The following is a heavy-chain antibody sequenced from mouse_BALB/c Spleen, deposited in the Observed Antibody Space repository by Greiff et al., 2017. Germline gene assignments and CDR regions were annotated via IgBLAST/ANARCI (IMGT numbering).Heavy chain of an antibody. Sequence: EVHLVESGGGLVQPGGSMKLSCVASGFTFSNYWMNWVRQSPEKGLEWVAEIRLKSNNYAAHYAESVKGRFTISRDDSKSSVYLQMNNLRAEDTGIYYCTRGTYYGSRDYWGQGTTLTVSS. CDR2: IRLKSNNYAA. D-gene: IGHD1-1*01. CDR1: GFTFSNYW. J-gene: IGHJ2*01. CDR3: TRGTYYGSRDY. V-gene: IGHV6-6*02.